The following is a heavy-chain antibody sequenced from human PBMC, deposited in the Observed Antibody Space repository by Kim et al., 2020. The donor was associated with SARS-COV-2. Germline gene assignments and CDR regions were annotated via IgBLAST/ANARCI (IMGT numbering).Heavy chain of an antibody. CDR3: ARGLHYDILTGYYD. CDR2: ISSSSSTI. Sequence: GGSLRLSCAASGFTFSSYSMNWVRQAPGKGLEWVSYISSSSSTIYYADSVKGRFTISRDNAKNSLYLQMNSLRDEDTAVYYCARGLHYDILTGYYDWGQGTLVTVSS. J-gene: IGHJ4*02. V-gene: IGHV3-48*02. D-gene: IGHD3-9*01. CDR1: GFTFSSYS.